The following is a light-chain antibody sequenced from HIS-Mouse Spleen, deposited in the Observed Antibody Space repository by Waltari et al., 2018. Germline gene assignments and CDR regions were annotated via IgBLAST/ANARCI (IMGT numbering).Light chain of an antibody. V-gene: IGLV3-10*01. Sequence: SYELTQPPSVSVSPGQTARITCSGDAFPKKYAYWYQQKSGQAPVLVIYEDSKRPPGIPERFSGSSSGTMDTLTISGAQVEDEADYYCYSTDSSGNHRVFGGGTKLTVL. J-gene: IGLJ2*01. CDR3: YSTDSSGNHRV. CDR2: EDS. CDR1: AFPKKY.